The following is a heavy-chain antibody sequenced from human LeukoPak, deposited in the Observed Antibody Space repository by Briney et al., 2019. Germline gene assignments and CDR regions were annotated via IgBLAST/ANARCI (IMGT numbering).Heavy chain of an antibody. CDR2: IKQDGSEK. V-gene: IGHV3-7*01. J-gene: IGHJ3*02. Sequence: GGSLRLSCAASGSTFSSYWMSWVRQAPGKGLEWVANIKQDGSEKYYVDSVKGRFTISRDNAKNSLYLQMNSLRAEDTAVYYCARDSSSSWYGDAFDIWGQGTMVTVSS. CDR3: ARDSSSSWYGDAFDI. CDR1: GSTFSSYW. D-gene: IGHD6-13*01.